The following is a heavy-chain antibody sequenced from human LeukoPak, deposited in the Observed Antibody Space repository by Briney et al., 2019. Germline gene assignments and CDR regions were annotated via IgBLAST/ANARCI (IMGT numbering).Heavy chain of an antibody. CDR3: ARVQLRFLEWLPSGGFDP. V-gene: IGHV1-18*01. CDR2: ISACNGNT. Sequence: ASVKVSCKASGYTFTSYGISWVRQAPGQGLEWMGWISACNGNTNYAQKLQGRVTMTTDTSTSTAYMELRSLRSDDTAVYYCARVQLRFLEWLPSGGFDPWGQGTLVTVSS. D-gene: IGHD3-3*01. CDR1: GYTFTSYG. J-gene: IGHJ5*02.